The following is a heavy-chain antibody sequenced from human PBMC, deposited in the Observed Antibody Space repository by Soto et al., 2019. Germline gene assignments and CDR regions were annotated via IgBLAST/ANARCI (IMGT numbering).Heavy chain of an antibody. V-gene: IGHV3-30*03. CDR1: GFTFSTYG. Sequence: GGSLRLSCAASGFTFSTYGMHWVRQAPGKGLQWVAFISYDGSSKNYVESVKGRFTISRDNSKNTLYLQMNSLRAEDTAVYYCARRGGNWNYIFTYWYFDLWGRGTLVTVSS. CDR2: ISYDGSSK. CDR3: ARRGGNWNYIFTYWYFDL. D-gene: IGHD1-7*01. J-gene: IGHJ2*01.